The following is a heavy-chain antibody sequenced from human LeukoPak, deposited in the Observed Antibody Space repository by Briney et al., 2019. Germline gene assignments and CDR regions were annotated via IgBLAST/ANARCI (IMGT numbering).Heavy chain of an antibody. D-gene: IGHD6-19*01. CDR2: IKEDGSEQ. J-gene: IGHJ3*01. CDR1: EFTFSSYS. CDR3: ARDVSNSGWYEGTFDV. Sequence: GGSLRLSCAASEFTFSSYSMNWVRQAPGEGLEWVANIKEDGSEQYYVDSVKGRFTITRDNAKNLLYLQVNSLRAEDTAVYYCARDVSNSGWYEGTFDVWGQGTMVTVSS. V-gene: IGHV3-7*03.